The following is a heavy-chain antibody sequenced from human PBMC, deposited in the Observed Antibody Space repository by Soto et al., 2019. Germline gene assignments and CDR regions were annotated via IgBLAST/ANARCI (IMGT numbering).Heavy chain of an antibody. V-gene: IGHV3-7*05. CDR1: GFTFSTYW. Sequence: EVQLVESGGGLVQPGGSLRLSCAASGFTFSTYWMSWLRQAPGKGLEWVANIQQDGGDKYHVDSVKGRFTLSRDNAKNTLYVQMSSLRTEDTAVYYCAREAQGVPPNDGSGHWLGYFDPWGRGTLVTVSS. D-gene: IGHD6-19*01. J-gene: IGHJ2*01. CDR2: IQQDGGDK. CDR3: AREAQGVPPNDGSGHWLGYFDP.